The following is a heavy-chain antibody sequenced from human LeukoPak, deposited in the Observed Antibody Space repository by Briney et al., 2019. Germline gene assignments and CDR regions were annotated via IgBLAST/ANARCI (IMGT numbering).Heavy chain of an antibody. CDR3: AREHYDILTGLYIDAFDI. Sequence: SETLSLTCTVSGGSVSSSGYYWGWIRQPPGKGLEWIGEINHSGSTNYNPSLKSRVTISVDTSKNQFSLKLSSVTAADTAVYYCAREHYDILTGLYIDAFDIWGPGTRVTVSS. CDR1: GGSVSSSGYY. V-gene: IGHV4-39*07. CDR2: INHSGST. J-gene: IGHJ3*02. D-gene: IGHD3-9*01.